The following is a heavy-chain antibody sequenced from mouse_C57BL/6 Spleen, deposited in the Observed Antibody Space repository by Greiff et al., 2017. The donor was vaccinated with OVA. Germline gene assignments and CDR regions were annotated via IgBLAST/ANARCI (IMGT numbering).Heavy chain of an antibody. Sequence: EVKVEESGPGLVKPSQSLSLTCSVTGYSITSGYYWNWIRQFPGNKLEWMGYISYDGSNNYNPSLKNRISITRDTSKNQFFLKLNSVTTEDTATYYCAREALGFFDYWGQGTTLTVSS. CDR1: GYSITSGYY. V-gene: IGHV3-6*01. CDR2: ISYDGSN. D-gene: IGHD4-1*01. J-gene: IGHJ2*01. CDR3: AREALGFFDY.